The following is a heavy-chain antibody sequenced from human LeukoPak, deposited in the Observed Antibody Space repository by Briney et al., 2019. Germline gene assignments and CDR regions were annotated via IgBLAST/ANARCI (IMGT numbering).Heavy chain of an antibody. V-gene: IGHV3-9*01. CDR3: AKDNRRHYTSGPNPDSLH. J-gene: IGHJ4*02. Sequence: GGSLRLSCAASGFTFTNYWMHWVRQPPGKGLEWVSGISWNSGSIDYADSVKGRFTISRDNAKNSLYLQMNSLRVEDTAFYYCAKDNRRHYTSGPNPDSLHWGQGALVTVSS. D-gene: IGHD6-19*01. CDR1: GFTFTNYW. CDR2: ISWNSGSI.